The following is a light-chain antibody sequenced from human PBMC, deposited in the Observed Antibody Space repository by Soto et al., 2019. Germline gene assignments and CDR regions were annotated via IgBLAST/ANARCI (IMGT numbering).Light chain of an antibody. J-gene: IGKJ1*01. CDR1: QSVGSN. CDR2: DAS. CDR3: QQYSIWRT. Sequence: EIVITQAPATLSVSPGERVTLSCRASQSVGSNLAWYQQKPGLAPRVLIYDASTRATVIPARFSGSGSGTEFTLTISGLQSEDFAVYYCQQYSIWRTFGQGTKVDIK. V-gene: IGKV3-15*01.